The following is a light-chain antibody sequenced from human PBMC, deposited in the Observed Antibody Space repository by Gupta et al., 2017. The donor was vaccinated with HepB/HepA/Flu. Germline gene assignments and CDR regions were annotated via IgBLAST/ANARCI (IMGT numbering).Light chain of an antibody. J-gene: IGKJ1*01. CDR3: HQRSTSWT. V-gene: IGKV3-11*01. CDR2: DAS. CDR1: KSVSTS. Sequence: IVLTQSPVTLSLFPGERSTLSCRASKSVSTSLAWYQHKPGQAPRLLVYDASITALGLTASFSGGGDNKDFTPTSSRREDGASAGYCQHQRSTSWTFGQGTKVEIK.